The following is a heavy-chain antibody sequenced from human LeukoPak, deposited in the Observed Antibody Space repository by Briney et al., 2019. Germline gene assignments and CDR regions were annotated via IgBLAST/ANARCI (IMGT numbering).Heavy chain of an antibody. CDR3: GRNYCSGGSCSHFDP. CDR1: AGSVSGYY. CDR2: IYTSGST. Sequence: SETLSLTCTVSAGSVSGYYWSWIRQPAGKGLEWIGRIYTSGSTNYNPSLKSRVTISVDTSKNQFSLKLSSVTAADTAVYYCGRNYCSGGSCSHFDPWGQGTLVTVSS. V-gene: IGHV4-4*07. D-gene: IGHD2-15*01. J-gene: IGHJ5*02.